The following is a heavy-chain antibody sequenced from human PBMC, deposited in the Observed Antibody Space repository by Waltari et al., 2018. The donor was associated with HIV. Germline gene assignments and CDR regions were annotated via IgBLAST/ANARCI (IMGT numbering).Heavy chain of an antibody. D-gene: IGHD1-1*01. V-gene: IGHV3-7*01. CDR1: GFTFRTHW. Sequence: ELQLVESGGVLVQPGGSLRLSCASSGFTFRTHWLTWLRRDPGNGRVWPTNIRTDGSETYHAGSAKGRLTIGREKAKKALYLQMKRLRVEDTAVYYSARAGGVWNRFDYWGQGSLVTV. CDR2: IRTDGSET. CDR3: ARAGGVWNRFDY. J-gene: IGHJ4*02.